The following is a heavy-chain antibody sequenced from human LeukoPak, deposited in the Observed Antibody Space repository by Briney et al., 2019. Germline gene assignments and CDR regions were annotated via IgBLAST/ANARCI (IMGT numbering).Heavy chain of an antibody. CDR3: AKDLSSAITSALVLDV. Sequence: GRSLRLSCAASGFTFTSYAMHWVRHTPGKGLEWVSGITWNRDNIGYGDSVKGRFTISRDNVKNVLYLQMNSLRPEDTALYYCAKDLSSAITSALVLDVWGQGTTVIVS. CDR2: ITWNRDNI. D-gene: IGHD3-22*01. V-gene: IGHV3-9*01. CDR1: GFTFTSYA. J-gene: IGHJ6*02.